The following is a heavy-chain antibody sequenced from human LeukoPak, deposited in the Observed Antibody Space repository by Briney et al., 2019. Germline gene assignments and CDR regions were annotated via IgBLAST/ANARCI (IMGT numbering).Heavy chain of an antibody. CDR2: IRYYGSNK. Sequence: GGSLRLSCAASGFTFSSYGMHWVRQAPGKGLEWVAFIRYYGSNKYYADSVKGRFPISRDNSKNTLYLQMNSLRAEDTAVYYCAKTQGGSYGAHYYSYMDVWGKGTTVTISS. CDR1: GFTFSSYG. CDR3: AKTQGGSYGAHYYSYMDV. D-gene: IGHD1-26*01. J-gene: IGHJ6*03. V-gene: IGHV3-30*02.